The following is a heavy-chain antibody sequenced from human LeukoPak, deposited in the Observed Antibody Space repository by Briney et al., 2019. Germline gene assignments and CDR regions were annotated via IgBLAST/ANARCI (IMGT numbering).Heavy chain of an antibody. V-gene: IGHV4-59*01. CDR1: GGSISSYY. CDR3: ARATLWLGDAFDI. D-gene: IGHD5-18*01. Sequence: PSETLSLTCTVSGGSISSYYWSWIRQPPGKGLEWIGYIYYSGSTNYNPSLKSRVTISVDTSKNQFSLKLSSVTAADTAVYYCARATLWLGDAFDIWGQGTMVTVSS. CDR2: IYYSGST. J-gene: IGHJ3*02.